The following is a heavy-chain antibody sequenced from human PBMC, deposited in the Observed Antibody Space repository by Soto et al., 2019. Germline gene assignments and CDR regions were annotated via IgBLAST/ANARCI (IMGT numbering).Heavy chain of an antibody. V-gene: IGHV4-39*01. CDR2: IYYSETT. Sequence: SETMYLACTVSGGTISSTSYYGGWICQPPGKGLEWIGSIYYSETTYYNPSLLSRVTISVDTSKNQFSLKLSSVTAADTAVYYCVRTGLQTVQATSYYYCLDVCGQGTTVTVSS. CDR1: GGTISSTSYY. D-gene: IGHD1-1*01. J-gene: IGHJ6*02. CDR3: VRTGLQTVQATSYYYCLDV.